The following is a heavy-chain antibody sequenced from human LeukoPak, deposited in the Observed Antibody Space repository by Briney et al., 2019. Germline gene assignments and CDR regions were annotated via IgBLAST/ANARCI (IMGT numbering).Heavy chain of an antibody. CDR1: GFTFSSYS. J-gene: IGHJ5*02. CDR3: ARGQLYTSGWYVPNWFDP. D-gene: IGHD6-19*01. CDR2: ISSSSSYI. Sequence: GGSLRLSCAASGFTFSSYSMNWVRQAPGKGLEWVSSISSSSSYIYYADSVKGRFTISRDNAKNSLYLQMNSLRPEDTAMYYCARGQLYTSGWYVPNWFDPWGQGTLVTVSS. V-gene: IGHV3-21*01.